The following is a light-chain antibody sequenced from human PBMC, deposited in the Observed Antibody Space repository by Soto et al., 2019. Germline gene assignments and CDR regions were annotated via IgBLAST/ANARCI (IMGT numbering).Light chain of an antibody. CDR2: HVS. V-gene: IGLV2-14*01. CDR1: SSDVCGYNY. J-gene: IGLJ1*01. CDR3: YSYTTSSTYV. Sequence: QSLLTQPASVSGSPGQSITISCTGTSSDVCGYNYVSWYQQHPAKVPKLMIYHVSNRPSGVSDRFSGSKSGNTASLAISGLQAEDEGDYYCYSYTTSSTYVFGTGTKVTVL.